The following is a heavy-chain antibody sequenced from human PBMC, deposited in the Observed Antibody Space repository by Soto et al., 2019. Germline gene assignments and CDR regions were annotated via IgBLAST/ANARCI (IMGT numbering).Heavy chain of an antibody. V-gene: IGHV1-2*02. D-gene: IGHD5-12*01. CDR2: INPNSGGT. J-gene: IGHJ4*02. CDR1: GGTFSSYA. CDR3: ARVPHGYTPFDY. Sequence: ASVKVSCKASGGTFSSYAISWARQAPGQGLEWMGWINPNSGGTNYAQKFQGRVTMTRDTSISTAYMELSRLRSDDTAVYYCARVPHGYTPFDYWGQGTLVTVSS.